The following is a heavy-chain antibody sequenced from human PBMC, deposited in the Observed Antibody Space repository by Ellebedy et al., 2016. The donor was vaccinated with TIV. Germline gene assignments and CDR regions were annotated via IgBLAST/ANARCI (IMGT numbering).Heavy chain of an antibody. J-gene: IGHJ5*02. CDR3: ARTPKPLYGSLNWFDP. Sequence: MPSETLSLTCTVSGGSISSSGYYWSWIRQPPGKGLEWIGEINHSGSTNYNPSLKSRVTISVDTSKNQFSLKLSSVTAADTAVYYCARTPKPLYGSLNWFDPWGQGTLVTVSS. CDR1: GGSISSSGYY. D-gene: IGHD3-3*01. V-gene: IGHV4-39*07. CDR2: INHSGST.